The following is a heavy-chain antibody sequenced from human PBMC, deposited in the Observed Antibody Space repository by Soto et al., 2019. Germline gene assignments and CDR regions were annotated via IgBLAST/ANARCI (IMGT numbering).Heavy chain of an antibody. D-gene: IGHD5-12*01. J-gene: IGHJ4*02. CDR2: ISATGVP. CDR1: GYTCLKYG. CDR3: ARDEKNRARFDY. V-gene: IGHV1-18*01. Sequence: QVQLVQSGPEVKRPGASVKVSCKAFGYTCLKYGISWVWLAPGQRPEWMGWISATGVPNYAQSPKGRFTMTVDSSSTTASMELRGLTADDWAIYYWARDEKNRARFDYWGQGTLVTVSS.